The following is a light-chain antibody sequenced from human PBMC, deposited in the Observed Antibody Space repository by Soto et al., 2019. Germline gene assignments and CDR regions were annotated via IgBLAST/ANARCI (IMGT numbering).Light chain of an antibody. CDR2: RNN. CDR1: SSNIGSNY. CDR3: AAWDDSLSGYVL. V-gene: IGLV1-47*01. Sequence: QSALAQPPSASGTPGEGVTISFSGSSSNIGSNYVYWYHQLPRPHPTLLISRNNQRPSGVPDRFSGSKSGTSASLATSGLRSEDEADYYCAAWDDSLSGYVLFGGGTQLTVL. J-gene: IGLJ2*01.